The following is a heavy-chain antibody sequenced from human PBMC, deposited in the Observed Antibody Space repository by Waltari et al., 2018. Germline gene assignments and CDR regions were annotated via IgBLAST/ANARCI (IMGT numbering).Heavy chain of an antibody. CDR2: IYPGDSDT. CDR1: GGSISSYY. CDR3: ARSFDPSNYYYYYGMDV. Sequence: VQLQESGPGLVKPSETLSLTCTVSGGSISSYYWSWIRPPPGKGLEWMGIIYPGDSDTRYSPSFQGQVTISADKSISTAYLQWSSLKASDTAMYYCARSFDPSNYYYYYGMDVWGQGTTVTVSS. J-gene: IGHJ6*02. D-gene: IGHD3-9*01. V-gene: IGHV5-51*01.